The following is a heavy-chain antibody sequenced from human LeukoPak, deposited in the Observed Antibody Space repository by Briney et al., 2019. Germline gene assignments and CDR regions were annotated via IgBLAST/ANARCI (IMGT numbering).Heavy chain of an antibody. V-gene: IGHV3-21*01. J-gene: IGHJ4*02. CDR1: GFTFSSYT. D-gene: IGHD6-13*01. CDR2: ISSSSSYI. CDR3: ALSGYSSSWYNS. Sequence: GGSLRLSCAASGFTFSSYTMNWVRQAPGKGLEWVSSISSSSSYIYYADSVKGRFTISRDNAKNSLYLQMNSLRAEDTAVYYCALSGYSSSWYNSWGQGTLVTVSS.